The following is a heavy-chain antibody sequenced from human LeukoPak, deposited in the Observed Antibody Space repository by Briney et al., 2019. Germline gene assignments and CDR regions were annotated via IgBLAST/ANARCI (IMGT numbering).Heavy chain of an antibody. Sequence: PGGSLRLSCAASGFTFSSYGMHWVRQAPGKGLEWVAVISYDGSNKYYADSVKGRFTISRDNSKNTLYLQMNSLRAEDTAVYYCAREYSYMDVWGEGTTVTVSS. J-gene: IGHJ6*03. CDR3: AREYSYMDV. V-gene: IGHV3-30*03. CDR1: GFTFSSYG. D-gene: IGHD2-15*01. CDR2: ISYDGSNK.